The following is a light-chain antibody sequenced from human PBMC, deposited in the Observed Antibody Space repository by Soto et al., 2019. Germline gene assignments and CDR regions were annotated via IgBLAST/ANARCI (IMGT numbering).Light chain of an antibody. CDR2: AAS. CDR1: QGISFD. V-gene: IGKV1-6*01. CDR3: QQSYSTPPFT. J-gene: IGKJ3*01. Sequence: AIQMTQSPSSLSTSVGDRVTITCRASQGISFDVAWYQQKPGKAPKLLIYAASSLQSGVPSRFSGSGSGTDFTLTISSLQPEDSATYYCQQSYSTPPFTFGPGTRVDI.